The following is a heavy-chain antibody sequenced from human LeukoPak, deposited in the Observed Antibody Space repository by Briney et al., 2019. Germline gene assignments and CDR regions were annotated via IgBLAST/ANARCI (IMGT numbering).Heavy chain of an antibody. J-gene: IGHJ4*02. D-gene: IGHD3-3*01. CDR2: ISSSSSTI. CDR3: ARAGDFSFKD. V-gene: IGHV3-48*01. CDR1: GFTVSSNY. Sequence: GGSLGLSCAASGFTVSSNYMSWVRQAPGKGLEWVSYISSSSSTISYADSVKGRFTISRDNAENSLYLQMNSLRAEDTAVYYCARAGDFSFKDWGQGTLVTVSS.